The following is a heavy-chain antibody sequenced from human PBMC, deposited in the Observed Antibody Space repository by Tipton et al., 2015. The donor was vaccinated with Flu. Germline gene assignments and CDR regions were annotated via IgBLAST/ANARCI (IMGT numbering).Heavy chain of an antibody. V-gene: IGHV4-4*07. CDR1: GGSISSYY. J-gene: IGHJ2*01. D-gene: IGHD1-26*01. CDR2: IYTSGST. Sequence: LRLSCTVSGGSISSYYWSWIRQPAGKGLEWIGRIYTSGSTTYNPSLKSRVTMSVDTSKNQFSLTLSSVTAADTAAYYCAKSGSYQSYWYFDLWGRGTLVTVSS. CDR3: AKSGSYQSYWYFDL.